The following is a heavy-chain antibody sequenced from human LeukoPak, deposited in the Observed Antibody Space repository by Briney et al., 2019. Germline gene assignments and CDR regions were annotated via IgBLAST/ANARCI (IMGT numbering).Heavy chain of an antibody. V-gene: IGHV3-23*01. CDR1: GFTFSSYA. J-gene: IGHJ4*02. D-gene: IGHD2-15*01. CDR3: AKQLGYCSDGSCYFPY. CDR2: ISGGGRST. Sequence: GGSLRLSCAASGFTFSSYAMHWVRQAPGKGLEWVSTISGGGRSTDYADSVKGHFTISRDNSKSTLCLQMNSLRAEDTAVYYCAKQLGYCSDGSCYFPYWGQGTLVTVSS.